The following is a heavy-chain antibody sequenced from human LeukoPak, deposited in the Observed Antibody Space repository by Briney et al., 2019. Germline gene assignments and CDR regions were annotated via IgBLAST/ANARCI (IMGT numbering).Heavy chain of an antibody. CDR1: GFTFSSHW. CDR3: AKDHCSSTSCYFDY. V-gene: IGHV3-7*03. Sequence: GGSLRLSCAASGFTFSSHWISWVRQAPGKGLEWVAHINQDGSQKSYVDSVEGRFTISRDNSKNTVFLQMNSLSAEDTAVYYCAKDHCSSTSCYFDYWGQGTLVTVSS. J-gene: IGHJ4*02. CDR2: INQDGSQK. D-gene: IGHD2-2*01.